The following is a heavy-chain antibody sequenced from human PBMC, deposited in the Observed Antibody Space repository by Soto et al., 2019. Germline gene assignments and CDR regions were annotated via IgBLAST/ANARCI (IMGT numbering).Heavy chain of an antibody. J-gene: IGHJ4*02. Sequence: EVQLVESGGGLVQPGGSLRLSCAASGFTFGTYAMSWVRQAPGKGLEWVSAMTSSGSAIYYAESVRGRFIISRDNARNTLSLQLNRLRVEDTARYYCARVGGSFFENWGQGTRVTVSS. V-gene: IGHV3-23*04. CDR3: ARVGGSFFEN. CDR2: MTSSGSAI. CDR1: GFTFGTYA. D-gene: IGHD3-16*01.